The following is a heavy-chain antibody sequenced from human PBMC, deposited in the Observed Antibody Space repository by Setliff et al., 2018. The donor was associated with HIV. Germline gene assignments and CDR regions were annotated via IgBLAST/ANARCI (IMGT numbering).Heavy chain of an antibody. J-gene: IGHJ4*02. Sequence: GGSLRLSCAASGFTFSDYYMSWIRQAPGKGLEWVSHIYPDSNNIDYTDSVKGRFTISRDNAKNSLYLQMNSLRAEDAAVYYCATDLHWAFDYWGQGSLVTVS. CDR3: ATDLHWAFDY. V-gene: IGHV3-11*06. CDR1: GFTFSDYY. CDR2: IYPDSNNI. D-gene: IGHD7-27*01.